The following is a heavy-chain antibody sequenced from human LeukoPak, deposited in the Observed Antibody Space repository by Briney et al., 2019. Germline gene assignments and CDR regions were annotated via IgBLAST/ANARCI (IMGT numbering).Heavy chain of an antibody. CDR2: ISSSGSTI. D-gene: IGHD6-6*01. Sequence: PGGSLRLSCAASGFTFSSYEMNWVRQAPGKGLEWVSYISSSGSTIYYADSVKGRFTISRDNAKNSLYLQMNSLRAEDTAVYYCARSFVRKGAFDIWGQGTMVTVSS. CDR1: GFTFSSYE. J-gene: IGHJ3*02. CDR3: ARSFVRKGAFDI. V-gene: IGHV3-48*03.